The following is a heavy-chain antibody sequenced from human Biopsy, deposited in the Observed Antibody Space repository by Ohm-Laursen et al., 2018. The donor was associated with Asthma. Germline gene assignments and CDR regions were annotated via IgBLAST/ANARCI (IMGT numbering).Heavy chain of an antibody. CDR2: ISGSGGST. D-gene: IGHD3-9*01. CDR1: GFTFSSYA. Sequence: SLRLSCAASGFTFSSYAMSWVRQAPGKGLEWVSAISGSGGSTYYADSVKGRFTISRDNSKNTLHLQMNSLRAEDTAVYYCAKDRDYDILTGPPGFDYWGQGTLVTVSS. J-gene: IGHJ4*02. CDR3: AKDRDYDILTGPPGFDY. V-gene: IGHV3-23*01.